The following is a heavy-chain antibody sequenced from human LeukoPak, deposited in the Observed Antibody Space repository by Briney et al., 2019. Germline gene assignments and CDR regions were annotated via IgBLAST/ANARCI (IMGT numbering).Heavy chain of an antibody. J-gene: IGHJ6*02. V-gene: IGHV1-46*01. Sequence: ASVKVSCKASGYTFTSNHLYWVRQAPGQGLEWMGIINPSGGSTSYAQKFQGRVTMTRDTSTSTVYMELSSLRSEDTAVYYCASGVATMNTYGMDVWGQGTTVTVSS. CDR1: GYTFTSNH. CDR2: INPSGGST. D-gene: IGHD5-12*01. CDR3: ASGVATMNTYGMDV.